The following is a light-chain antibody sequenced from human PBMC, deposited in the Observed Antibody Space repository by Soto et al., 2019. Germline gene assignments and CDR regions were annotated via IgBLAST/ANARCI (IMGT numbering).Light chain of an antibody. J-gene: IGKJ5*01. Sequence: AIQLTQSPSSLSASVGDRVSITCRARQGISSALAWYQHKPGKPPKIVIYDACSLQSGVPSRFSGSESWTECTLTISSLQPEDLATYYCQHLKSYPFTFGQGTRLEIK. CDR1: QGISSA. V-gene: IGKV1-13*02. CDR2: DAC. CDR3: QHLKSYPFT.